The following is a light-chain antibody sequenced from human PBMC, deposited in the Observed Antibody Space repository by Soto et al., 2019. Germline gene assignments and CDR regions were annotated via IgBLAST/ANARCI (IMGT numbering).Light chain of an antibody. V-gene: IGLV2-14*03. CDR1: SSVVGGYNF. CDR3: SSYTTSSTVV. J-gene: IGLJ1*01. CDR2: EVS. Sequence: QSAMTQPASVFGSPGQSITISCTGTSSVVGGYNFVSWYQQHPGKAPKLMIYEVSSRPSGVSNRFSGSKSGNTASLTISGLQAEDEADYYCSSYTTSSTVVFGTGTKLTVL.